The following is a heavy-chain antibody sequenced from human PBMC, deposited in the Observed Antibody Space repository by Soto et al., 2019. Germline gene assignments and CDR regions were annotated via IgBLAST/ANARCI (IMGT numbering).Heavy chain of an antibody. Sequence: SVKVSCKSSGGTFSSYAISWVRQAPGQGPEWMGGIIPIFGTANYAQKFQGRVTITADESTSTAYMELSSLRSEDTAVYYCARSGPSYRGVAGTVDPWGQGTLVTVSS. CDR3: ARSGPSYRGVAGTVDP. CDR2: IIPIFGTA. J-gene: IGHJ5*02. CDR1: GGTFSSYA. V-gene: IGHV1-69*13. D-gene: IGHD6-19*01.